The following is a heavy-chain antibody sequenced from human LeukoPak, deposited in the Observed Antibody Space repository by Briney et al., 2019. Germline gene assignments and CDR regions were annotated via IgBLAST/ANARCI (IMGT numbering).Heavy chain of an antibody. CDR2: IYYSGNT. V-gene: IGHV4-59*01. D-gene: IGHD7-27*01. J-gene: IGHJ5*02. Sequence: SETLSLTCTVSGGSISSYYWSWIRQPPGKGLEWIGYIYYSGNTNYNPSLKSRVTISVDASKNQFSLKLSSVTAADTAVYYCARLWSEGNWENWFDPWGQGTLVTVSS. CDR1: GGSISSYY. CDR3: ARLWSEGNWENWFDP.